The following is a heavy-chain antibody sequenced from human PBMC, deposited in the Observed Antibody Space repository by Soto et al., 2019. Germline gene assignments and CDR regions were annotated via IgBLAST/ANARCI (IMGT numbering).Heavy chain of an antibody. CDR3: ASLQLTGTGGRGYVDY. J-gene: IGHJ4*02. D-gene: IGHD1-7*01. CDR2: ISNTGDT. CDR1: GGYY. Sequence: SETLSLTCTVSGGYYWSWIRQPPGKGLEWLGSISNTGDTNYNPSLKSRVTISIATSKNQFFLNLSSATAADTAIYYCASLQLTGTGGRGYVDYLGQGTLVT. V-gene: IGHV4-59*01.